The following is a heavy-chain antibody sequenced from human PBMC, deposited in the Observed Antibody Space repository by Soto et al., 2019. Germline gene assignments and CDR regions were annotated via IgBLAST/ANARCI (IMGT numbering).Heavy chain of an antibody. CDR3: AKGASHAPFEK. CDR2: ISGSGDKT. CDR1: GFAFNDFA. J-gene: IGHJ4*02. V-gene: IGHV3-23*01. Sequence: GGSLRLSCAASGFAFNDFAMSWVRQAPGKGPEWLSTISGSGDKTFHSDSVKGRFDISRDNSNNKMSLQMNSLRAEDTAIYYCAKGASHAPFEKWGRGTLVTVSS.